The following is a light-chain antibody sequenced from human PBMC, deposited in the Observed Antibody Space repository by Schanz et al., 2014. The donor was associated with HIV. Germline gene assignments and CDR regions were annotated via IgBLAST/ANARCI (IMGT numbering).Light chain of an antibody. CDR2: GNS. CDR3: QSYDSSLSGSV. CDR1: SSNIGAGYD. Sequence: QSVLTQSPSASGPPGQRVTISCTGSSSNIGAGYDVHWYQQLPGTAPKLLIYGNSNRPSGVPDRFSGSKSGTSASLAITGLQAEDEADYYCQSYDSSLSGSVFGGGTKLTVL. J-gene: IGLJ3*02. V-gene: IGLV1-40*01.